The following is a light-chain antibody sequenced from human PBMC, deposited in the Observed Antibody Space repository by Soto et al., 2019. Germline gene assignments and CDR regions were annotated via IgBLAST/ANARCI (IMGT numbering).Light chain of an antibody. CDR1: QSVSKNY. V-gene: IGKV3-20*01. CDR2: AAS. J-gene: IGKJ1*01. Sequence: EIGLTQCPGTLSLSPGERATLSCGASQSVSKNYLAWYKQKPGQAPRLLIYAASNRATGIPDRFSGSGSGTDFTLTISRMEPEDFAVYYCQQYGSSGTFGHGTKVDIK. CDR3: QQYGSSGT.